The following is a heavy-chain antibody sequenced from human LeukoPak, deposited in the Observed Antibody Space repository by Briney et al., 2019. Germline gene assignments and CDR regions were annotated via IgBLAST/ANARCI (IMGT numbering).Heavy chain of an antibody. CDR2: TYFRSEWHT. CDR3: ASGWALS. V-gene: IGHV6-1*01. Sequence: SQTLSLTCDVSGDSVSNKNGAWNWIRQSASRGLEWLGRTYFRSEWHTDYAVSVKGRIAITADTSKNQFSLQLASVTPEDTAVYYCASGWALSWGQGSLVTVSS. J-gene: IGHJ5*02. D-gene: IGHD1-26*01. CDR1: GDSVSNKNGA.